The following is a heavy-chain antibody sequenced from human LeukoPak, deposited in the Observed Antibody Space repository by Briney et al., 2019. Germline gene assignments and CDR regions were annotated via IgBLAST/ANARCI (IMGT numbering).Heavy chain of an antibody. CDR3: ARGRMVRGVINWFDP. CDR2: IYHSGST. CDR1: GGSISSGGYS. D-gene: IGHD3-10*01. V-gene: IGHV4-30-2*01. J-gene: IGHJ5*02. Sequence: PSQTLSLTCAVSGGSISSGGYSWSWIRQPPGKGLEWIGYIYHSGSTYYNPPLKSRVTISVDRSKNQFSLKLSSVTAADTAVYYCARGRMVRGVINWFDPWGQGTLVTVSS.